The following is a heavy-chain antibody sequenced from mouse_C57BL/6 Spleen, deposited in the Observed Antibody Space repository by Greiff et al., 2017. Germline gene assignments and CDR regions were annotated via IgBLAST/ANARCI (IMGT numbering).Heavy chain of an antibody. CDR2: ISDGGSYT. CDR1: GFTFSSYA. Sequence: EVHLVESGGGLVKPGGSLKLSCAASGFTFSSYAMSWVRQTPEKRLEWVATISDGGSYTYYPDNVKGRFTISRDNAKNNLYLQMSHLKSEDTAMYYCARELYSGYFDVWGTGTTVTVSS. J-gene: IGHJ1*03. D-gene: IGHD1-1*01. V-gene: IGHV5-4*01. CDR3: ARELYSGYFDV.